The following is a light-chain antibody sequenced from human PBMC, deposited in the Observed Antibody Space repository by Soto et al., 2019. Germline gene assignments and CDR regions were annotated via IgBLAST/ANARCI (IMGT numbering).Light chain of an antibody. J-gene: IGKJ1*01. V-gene: IGKV3-11*01. Sequence: EIVLTQSPATLSLSPGERATLSCRASQSVSSYLAWYQQKPGQAPRLLIYDASNRATGIPARFSGSGSGTDFTLTISSLEPEDFAVYYCQQRSNWPRLWTFGQGTKV. CDR1: QSVSSY. CDR2: DAS. CDR3: QQRSNWPRLWT.